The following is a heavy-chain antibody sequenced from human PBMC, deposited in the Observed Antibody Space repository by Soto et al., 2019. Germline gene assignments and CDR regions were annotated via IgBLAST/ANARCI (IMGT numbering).Heavy chain of an antibody. CDR3: ARGSAAGRGDWLDP. CDR2: TYYRSKWYN. CDR1: GGSVSSNSAA. J-gene: IGHJ5*02. V-gene: IGHV6-1*01. D-gene: IGHD6-13*01. Sequence: PSQPLSLTFDISGGSVSSNSAAWNCIRPSRSRGLEWLGRTYYRSKWYNDYAVSVRGRITINPDTSKNQFSLQLKSVTPDDTAVYYCARGSAAGRGDWLDPWGQGTQVTVSS.